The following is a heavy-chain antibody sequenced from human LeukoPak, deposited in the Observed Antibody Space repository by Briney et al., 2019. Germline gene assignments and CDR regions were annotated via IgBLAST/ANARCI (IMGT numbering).Heavy chain of an antibody. CDR3: ARDWGTVTPRGPYYYYYMDV. J-gene: IGHJ6*03. CDR2: IYYSGST. D-gene: IGHD4-11*01. Sequence: PSETLSLTCTVSGGSISSYYWSWIRQPPGKGLEWIGYIYYSGSTNYNPSLKSRVTISVDTSKNQFSLKLSSVTAADKAVYYCARDWGTVTPRGPYYYYYMDVWGKGTTVTVSS. V-gene: IGHV4-59*01. CDR1: GGSISSYY.